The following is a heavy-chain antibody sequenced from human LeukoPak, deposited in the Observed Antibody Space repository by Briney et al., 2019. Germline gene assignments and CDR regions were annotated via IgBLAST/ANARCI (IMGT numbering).Heavy chain of an antibody. D-gene: IGHD6-13*01. CDR1: GYTFTSYD. V-gene: IGHV1-8*03. CDR2: MNPNSGNT. CDR3: ARCTIAAAGSYFDY. Sequence: ASVKVSCKASGYTFTSYDINWVRQATGQGLEWMGWMNPNSGNTGYAQKFQGRVTITRNTSISTAYMELSSLRSEDTAVYYCARCTIAAAGSYFDYWGQGTLVTVSS. J-gene: IGHJ4*02.